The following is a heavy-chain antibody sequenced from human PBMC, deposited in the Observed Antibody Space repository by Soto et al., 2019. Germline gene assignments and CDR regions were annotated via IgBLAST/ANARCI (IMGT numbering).Heavy chain of an antibody. CDR2: INPNSGGR. CDR3: ARDLLSFPSIAASWGWFDL. J-gene: IGHJ5*02. Sequence: SVKGSYKASRYTLNRYYMHEVRQAPVQGLEWMGWINPNSGGRNYSQKFQGRVTMTRDTSISTAYMEPSRLRSDNTAVYSCARDLLSFPSIAASWGWFDLWGQGTLVTVSS. V-gene: IGHV1-2*02. CDR1: RYTLNRYY. D-gene: IGHD6-6*01.